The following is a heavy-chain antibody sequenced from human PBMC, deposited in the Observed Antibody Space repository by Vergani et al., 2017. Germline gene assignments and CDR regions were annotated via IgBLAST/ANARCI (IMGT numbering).Heavy chain of an antibody. CDR1: GFTFSSYG. D-gene: IGHD3-10*01. Sequence: QVQLVESGGGVVQPGRSLRLSCAASGFTFSSYGMHWVRQAPGKGLEWVAVISYDGSNKYYADSVKGRFTISRDNSKKTLYLQMNSLRAEDTAVYYCATPGGLHAGAFDIWGQGTMVTVSS. V-gene: IGHV3-30*03. CDR2: ISYDGSNK. CDR3: ATPGGLHAGAFDI. J-gene: IGHJ3*02.